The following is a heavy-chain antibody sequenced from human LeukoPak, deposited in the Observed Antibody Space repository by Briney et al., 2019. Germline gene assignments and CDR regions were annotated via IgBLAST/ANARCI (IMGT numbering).Heavy chain of an antibody. J-gene: IGHJ4*02. CDR1: GFTFSSYA. CDR3: ARDTSGYWNLDD. V-gene: IGHV3-23*01. CDR2: ISGSGGST. D-gene: IGHD3-22*01. Sequence: GGSLRLSCAASGFTFSSYAMSWVRQAPGKGLEWVSAISGSGGSTYYADSVKGRFTISRDNAKNSLYLQMNSLRAEDTAVYYCARDTSGYWNLDDWGQGTLVTVSS.